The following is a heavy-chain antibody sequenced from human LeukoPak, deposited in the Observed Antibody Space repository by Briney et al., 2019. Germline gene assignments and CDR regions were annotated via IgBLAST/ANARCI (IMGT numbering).Heavy chain of an antibody. D-gene: IGHD6-19*01. V-gene: IGHV3-53*01. CDR2: IFGGGST. CDR1: GFTFSSNY. J-gene: IGHJ6*02. Sequence: GGSLRLSCAASGFTFSSNYMNWVRQAPGKGLEWVSVIFGGGSTYYTDSVKGRFTISRDDSKNTLYLQMNSLRAEDTAVYYCARDKGAVAGTRYYYGMDVWGQGTTVTVSS. CDR3: ARDKGAVAGTRYYYGMDV.